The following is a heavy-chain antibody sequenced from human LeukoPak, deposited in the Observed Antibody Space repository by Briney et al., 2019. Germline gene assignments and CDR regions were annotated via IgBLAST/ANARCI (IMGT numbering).Heavy chain of an antibody. D-gene: IGHD6-19*01. CDR1: GFTVSSNY. V-gene: IGHV3-53*01. CDR2: IYSGGST. CDR3: ARDWYSSGLYPMRGDAFDI. J-gene: IGHJ3*02. Sequence: GGSLRLSCAASGFTVSSNYMSWVRQAPGKGLEWVSVIYSGGSTYYADSVKGRFTISRDNSKNTLYLQMNSLRAEDTAVYYCARDWYSSGLYPMRGDAFDIWGQGTMVTVSS.